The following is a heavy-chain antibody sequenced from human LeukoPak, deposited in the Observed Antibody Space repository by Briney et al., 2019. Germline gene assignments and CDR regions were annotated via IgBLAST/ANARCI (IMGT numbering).Heavy chain of an antibody. J-gene: IGHJ4*02. D-gene: IGHD1-26*01. V-gene: IGHV3-53*01. Sequence: PGGSLRLSCAASGLTVSSNYMSWVRQAPGKGLEWVSVTYSDGSTYYADSVRGRFIISRDSSKNTLYLQMNSLRAEDTAVYYCARESPYDSGGSEDDYWGQGTLVTVSS. CDR3: ARESPYDSGGSEDDY. CDR1: GLTVSSNY. CDR2: TYSDGST.